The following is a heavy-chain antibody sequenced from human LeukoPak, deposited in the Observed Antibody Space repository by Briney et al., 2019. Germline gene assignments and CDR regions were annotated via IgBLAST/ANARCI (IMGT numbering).Heavy chain of an antibody. Sequence: SETLSLTCTVSGYSISSGYYWGWIRQPPGKGLEWIGSIYHSGSTYYNPSLKSRVTISVDSSKNQFSLRLSSVTAADTAVYYCARESLTWLQSRTSWFDPWGQGTLVTVSS. V-gene: IGHV4-38-2*02. CDR3: ARESLTWLQSRTSWFDP. J-gene: IGHJ5*02. D-gene: IGHD5-24*01. CDR1: GYSISSGYY. CDR2: IYHSGST.